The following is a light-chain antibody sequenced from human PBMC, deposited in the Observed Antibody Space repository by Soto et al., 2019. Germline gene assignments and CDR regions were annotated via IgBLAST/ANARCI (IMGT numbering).Light chain of an antibody. CDR3: QRYYSYPLT. J-gene: IGKJ1*01. V-gene: IGKV1-8*01. Sequence: AIRMTQSPSSLSASTGDRVTITCRASQGISSYLAWYQQKPGKAPKLLIYAASTLQSGVPSRFSGSGSGTDFTLTISCLQSEDFATYYCQRYYSYPLTFGQGTKVEIK. CDR1: QGISSY. CDR2: AAS.